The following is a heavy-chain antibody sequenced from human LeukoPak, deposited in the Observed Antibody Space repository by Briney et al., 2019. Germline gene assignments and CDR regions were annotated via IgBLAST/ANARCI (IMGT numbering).Heavy chain of an antibody. V-gene: IGHV3-23*01. J-gene: IGHJ4*02. Sequence: GGSLRLSCAASGFTFSNYWMSWVRQAPGKGLEWVSSTSGSGGSTYYTDSVKGRFTISRDNSKNTLNLQMNSLRAEDTAVYYCAKYSTTWYDYFDYWGQGTLVTVSS. CDR1: GFTFSNYW. CDR2: TSGSGGST. D-gene: IGHD6-13*01. CDR3: AKYSTTWYDYFDY.